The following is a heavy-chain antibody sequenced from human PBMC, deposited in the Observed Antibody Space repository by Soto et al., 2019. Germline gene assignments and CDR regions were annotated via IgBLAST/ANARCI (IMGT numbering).Heavy chain of an antibody. CDR2: ISAYNGNT. CDR3: ARDYDGSGSYSYYYYYGMDV. CDR1: GYTFTSYG. V-gene: IGHV1-18*01. D-gene: IGHD3-10*01. J-gene: IGHJ6*02. Sequence: ASVKVSCKASGYTFTSYGISWVRQAPGQGLEWMGWISAYNGNTNYAQKLQGRVTMTTDTSTSTAYMELRSLRSDDTAVYYCARDYDGSGSYSYYYYYGMDVWGQGTTVTVSS.